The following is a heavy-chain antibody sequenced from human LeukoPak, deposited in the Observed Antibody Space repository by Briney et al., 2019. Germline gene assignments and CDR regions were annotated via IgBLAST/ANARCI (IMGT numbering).Heavy chain of an antibody. V-gene: IGHV3-48*01. Sequence: GGSLRLSCAASGFTFSSYSMNWVRQAPGKGLEWVSYIGVSSSTIDYADSVKGRFTISRDNAKNSLYLQMNSLRAEDTAVYYCARDSGYAFDIWGQGTMVTVSS. D-gene: IGHD1-26*01. J-gene: IGHJ3*02. CDR1: GFTFSSYS. CDR3: ARDSGYAFDI. CDR2: IGVSSSTI.